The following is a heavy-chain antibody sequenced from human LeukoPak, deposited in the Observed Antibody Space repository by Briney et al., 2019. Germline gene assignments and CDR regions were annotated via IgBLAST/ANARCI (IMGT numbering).Heavy chain of an antibody. J-gene: IGHJ6*03. CDR1: GYSISSGYY. D-gene: IGHD4-23*01. CDR3: ATVYGGTSDYYYYMDV. CDR2: IHHSGST. Sequence: SETLSLTCTVSGYSISSGYYWGWIRQPPGKGLEWIGSIHHSGSTYYNPSLKSRVTISVDTSKNQFSLKLSSVTAADTAVYYCATVYGGTSDYYYYMDVWGKGTTVTVSS. V-gene: IGHV4-38-2*02.